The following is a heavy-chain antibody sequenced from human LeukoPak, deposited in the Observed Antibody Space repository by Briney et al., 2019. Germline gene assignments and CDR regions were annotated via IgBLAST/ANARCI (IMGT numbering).Heavy chain of an antibody. CDR2: IKQDGSEK. Sequence: PGGSLRLSCAASGFTFTTYWMSWVRQAPGKGLEWVANIKQDGSEKYYVDSVKGRFTISGDNAQNSLHLQMNSLRAEDTAVYYCARDGDNWNPPYDYWGQGTLVTVSS. CDR3: ARDGDNWNPPYDY. D-gene: IGHD1-20*01. V-gene: IGHV3-7*01. CDR1: GFTFTTYW. J-gene: IGHJ4*02.